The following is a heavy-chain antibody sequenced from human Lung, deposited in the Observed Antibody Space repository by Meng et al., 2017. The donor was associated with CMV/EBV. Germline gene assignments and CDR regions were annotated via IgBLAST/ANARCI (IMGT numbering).Heavy chain of an antibody. V-gene: IGHV3-30-3*01. J-gene: IGHJ4*02. CDR1: GFTFSSYA. Sequence: QVQLVESGGGVVQPGWSLRLSCAASGFTFSSYAMHWVRQAPGKGLEWVAVISYDGSNKYYADSVKGRFTISRDNSKNTLYLQMNSLRAEDTAVYYCARGGSYGVYFDYWGQGTLVTVSS. D-gene: IGHD1-26*01. CDR2: ISYDGSNK. CDR3: ARGGSYGVYFDY.